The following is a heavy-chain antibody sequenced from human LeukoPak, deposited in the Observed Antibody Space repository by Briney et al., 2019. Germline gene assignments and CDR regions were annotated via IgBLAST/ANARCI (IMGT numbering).Heavy chain of an antibody. D-gene: IGHD2-15*01. V-gene: IGHV1-2*02. CDR3: ARCGSGGSCYSFDWFDP. Sequence: GAPVKVSCKASGYTFTGYYMHWVRQAPGQGLEWMGWINPNSGGTNYAQKFQGRVTMTRDTSISTAYMELSRLRSDDTAVYYCARCGSGGSCYSFDWFDPWGQGTLVTVSS. CDR1: GYTFTGYY. J-gene: IGHJ5*02. CDR2: INPNSGGT.